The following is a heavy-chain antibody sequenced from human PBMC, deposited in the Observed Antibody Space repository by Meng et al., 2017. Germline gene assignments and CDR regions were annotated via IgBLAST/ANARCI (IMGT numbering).Heavy chain of an antibody. CDR3: ASSGYSYGYRFDY. J-gene: IGHJ4*02. Sequence: QVQQPQWGAGLLEPSETLSLTCAVYGGSFSGYYWSWIRQPPGKGLEWIGEINHSRSTNYNPSLKSRVTISVDTSKNQFSLKLSSVTAADTAVYYCASSGYSYGYRFDYWGQGTLVTVSS. V-gene: IGHV4-34*01. CDR2: INHSRST. D-gene: IGHD5-18*01. CDR1: GGSFSGYY.